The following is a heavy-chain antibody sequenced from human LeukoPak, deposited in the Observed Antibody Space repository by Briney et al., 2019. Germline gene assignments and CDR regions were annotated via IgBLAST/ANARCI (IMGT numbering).Heavy chain of an antibody. Sequence: GGSLRLSCAASGFTFSNYGMHWVRQAPGKGLEWVAFISYDGGNKYYTDSVKGRFTISRDNSKNTLYLQMNSLRPEDTAVYYXXKDPRRYSRTGGYFDYWGQGTLVTVSS. D-gene: IGHD6-13*01. CDR1: GFTFSNYG. CDR2: ISYDGGNK. V-gene: IGHV3-30*18. J-gene: IGHJ4*02. CDR3: XKDPRRYSRTGGYFDY.